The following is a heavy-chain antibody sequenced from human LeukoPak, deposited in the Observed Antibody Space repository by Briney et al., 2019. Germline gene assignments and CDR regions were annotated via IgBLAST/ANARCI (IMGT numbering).Heavy chain of an antibody. CDR1: GGTISLYA. CDR3: AGRGTGPTFAS. Sequence: SVKVSCKASGGTISLYAVNWVRQAPGQGLEWLGGIIPVLGTPNYAQRFKGRVTITADEPTNTAHMELSSLRFDDTAVYYCAGRGTGPTFASWGQGTLVTVSS. D-gene: IGHD1-26*01. V-gene: IGHV1-69*01. CDR2: IIPVLGTP. J-gene: IGHJ4*02.